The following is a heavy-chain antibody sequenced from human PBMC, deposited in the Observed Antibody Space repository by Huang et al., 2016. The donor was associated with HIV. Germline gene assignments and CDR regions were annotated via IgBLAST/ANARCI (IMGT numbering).Heavy chain of an antibody. D-gene: IGHD2-21*02. CDR2: SSGSINYI. J-gene: IGHJ6*02. CDR3: ARAYCGGDCYPGVTYRNGMDV. CDR1: GFSFGSYN. V-gene: IGHV3-21*01. Sequence: QLVESGGGLVRPGGSLRISCATSGFSFGSYNMTWVRQAPGKGVVWVSSSSGSINYIEYADSVKGRFTISRDNVKKSLYLQMHSLRADDTAVYYCARAYCGGDCYPGVTYRNGMDVWGQGTTVTVSS.